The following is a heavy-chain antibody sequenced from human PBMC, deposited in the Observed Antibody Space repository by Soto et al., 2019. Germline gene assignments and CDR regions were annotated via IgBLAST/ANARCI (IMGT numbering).Heavy chain of an antibody. Sequence: QVQLVESGGGVVQPERSLRLSCAASGFTFSVYGMHWVRQAPDKGLEWVAVIGYDGNNKYYADSVKGRFTISRDNSKNTLYLQMNSLRADDAAIYYCVRGGGGLDYWGQGTLVTVSS. V-gene: IGHV3-33*01. CDR3: VRGGGGLDY. D-gene: IGHD2-15*01. CDR2: IGYDGNNK. CDR1: GFTFSVYG. J-gene: IGHJ4*02.